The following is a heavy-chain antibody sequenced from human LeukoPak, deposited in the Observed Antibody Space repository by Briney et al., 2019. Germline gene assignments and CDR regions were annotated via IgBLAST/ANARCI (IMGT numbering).Heavy chain of an antibody. D-gene: IGHD3-3*01. CDR2: MSGSGYYT. V-gene: IGHV3-23*01. Sequence: GGSLRLSCAASGVAFSNFAMSWVRQAPGKGLEWVPAMSGSGYYTYYVESVKGRFTISRDNSKNTLYLHMNSLRADDTAVYYCAKMEGQRLYDYYMDVWGRGTTVTVSS. CDR3: AKMEGQRLYDYYMDV. J-gene: IGHJ6*03. CDR1: GVAFSNFA.